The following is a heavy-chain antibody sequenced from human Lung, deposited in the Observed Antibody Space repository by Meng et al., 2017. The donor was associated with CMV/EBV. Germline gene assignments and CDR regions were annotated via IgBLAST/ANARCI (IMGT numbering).Heavy chain of an antibody. CDR2: IIPIFGTA. D-gene: IGHD2-2*01. Sequence: VXVSCXASGGTFSSYAISWVRQAPGQGLEWMGGIIPIFGTANYAQKFQGRVTITTDESTSTAYMELSSLRSEDTAVYYCARGGYQLLVYYYYYGMDVWGQGXTVTVSS. V-gene: IGHV1-69*05. CDR3: ARGGYQLLVYYYYYGMDV. J-gene: IGHJ6*02. CDR1: GGTFSSYA.